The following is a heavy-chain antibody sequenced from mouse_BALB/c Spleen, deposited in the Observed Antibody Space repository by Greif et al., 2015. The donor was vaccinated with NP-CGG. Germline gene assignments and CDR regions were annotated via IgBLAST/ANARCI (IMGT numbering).Heavy chain of an antibody. D-gene: IGHD2-2*01. CDR3: ARWLPPYYAMDY. CDR2: ISRGRSTI. V-gene: IGHV5-17*02. Sequence: EVKLVESGGGLVQPGGSRKLSCAASGFTFSSFGMHWVRQAPEKGLEWVAYISRGRSTIYYADTVKGRFTISRDNPKXALFLLMTTRRSEDTAIYYCARWLPPYYAMDYWGQGTSVTVSS. J-gene: IGHJ4*01. CDR1: GFTFSSFG.